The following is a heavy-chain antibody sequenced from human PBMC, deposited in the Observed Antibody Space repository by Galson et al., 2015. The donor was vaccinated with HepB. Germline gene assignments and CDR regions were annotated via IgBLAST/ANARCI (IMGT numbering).Heavy chain of an antibody. J-gene: IGHJ4*02. D-gene: IGHD5-18*01. CDR3: TTDRYGYDY. CDR2: IKSKTDGGTT. CDR1: GFTFSNAW. Sequence: SLRLSCAASGFTFSNAWMSWVRQAPGKGLEWVAHIKSKTDGGTTDYAATVKGRFTISRDDSKNTLYLQMSSLKTEDTAVYYCTTDRYGYDYWGQGTLVTVSS. V-gene: IGHV3-15*01.